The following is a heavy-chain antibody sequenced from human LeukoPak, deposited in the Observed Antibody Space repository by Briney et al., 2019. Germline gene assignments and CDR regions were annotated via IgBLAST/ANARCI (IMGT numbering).Heavy chain of an antibody. CDR2: INHRGGT. CDR3: ARDPTTEETVPYYFDD. Sequence: SETLSLTCAVSGGSFIGYHWNWIRQSPGKGLEWIAEINHRGGTNYNPSLKSRVTISIDTSKNQFSLNLRSVTAADTAVYYCARDPTTEETVPYYFDDWGQGTPVTVSS. CDR1: GGSFIGYH. V-gene: IGHV4-34*01. J-gene: IGHJ4*02. D-gene: IGHD4-23*01.